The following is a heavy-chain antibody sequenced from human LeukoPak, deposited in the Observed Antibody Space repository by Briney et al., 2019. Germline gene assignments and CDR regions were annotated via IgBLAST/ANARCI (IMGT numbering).Heavy chain of an antibody. D-gene: IGHD3-9*01. CDR3: ARGDDIKGGSYYYYYVDV. CDR1: GYTFTSYG. J-gene: IGHJ6*03. CDR2: ISAYNGNT. V-gene: IGHV1-18*01. Sequence: ASVKVSCKASGYTFTSYGISWVRQAPGQGLEWMGWISAYNGNTNYAQKFQGRVTITADESTSTAYMELSSLRSEDTAVYYCARGDDIKGGSYYYYYVDVWGKGTTVTISS.